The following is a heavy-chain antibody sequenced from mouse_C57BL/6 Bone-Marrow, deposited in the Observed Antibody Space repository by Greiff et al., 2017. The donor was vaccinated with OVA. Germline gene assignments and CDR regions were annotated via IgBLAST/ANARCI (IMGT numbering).Heavy chain of an antibody. CDR3: ARFITTVVAP. D-gene: IGHD1-1*01. V-gene: IGHV1-50*01. CDR2: IDPSDSYT. J-gene: IGHJ4*01. CDR1: GYTFTSYW. Sequence: VQLQQSGAELVKPGASVKLSCKASGYTFTSYWMQWVKQRPGQGLEWIGEIDPSDSYTNYNQKFKGKATLTVDTSSSTAYMQLSSLTSEDSAVYYCARFITTVVAPWGQGTSVTVSS.